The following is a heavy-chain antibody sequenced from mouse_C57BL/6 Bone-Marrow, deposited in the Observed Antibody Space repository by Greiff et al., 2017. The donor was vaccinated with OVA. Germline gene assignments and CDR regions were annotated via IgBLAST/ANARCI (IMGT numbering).Heavy chain of an antibody. V-gene: IGHV7-1*01. CDR2: SRNKANDYTT. J-gene: IGHJ1*03. CDR3: ARDANDDYLYWYFDV. Sequence: EVKVVESGGGLVQSGRSLRLSCATSGFTFSDFYMEWVRQAPGKGLEWIAASRNKANDYTTEYSASVKGRFIVSRDTSQSILYLQMNAPRAEDTASYYCARDANDDYLYWYFDVWGTGTTVTVSS. CDR1: GFTFSDFY. D-gene: IGHD2-4*01.